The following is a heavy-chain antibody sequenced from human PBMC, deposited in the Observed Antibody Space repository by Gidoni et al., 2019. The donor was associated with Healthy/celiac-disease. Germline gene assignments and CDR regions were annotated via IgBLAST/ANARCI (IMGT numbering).Heavy chain of an antibody. D-gene: IGHD5-12*01. CDR3: ARSREMATITGFDY. CDR2: IYYSGST. CDR1: GGSISSYY. Sequence: QVQLQESGPGLVKPSETLSLTCPVSGGSISSYYWSWIRQPPGKGLEWIGYIYYSGSTTYNPSLKSRVTISVDTSKNQFSLKLSSVTAADTAVYYCARSREMATITGFDYWGQGTLVTVSS. J-gene: IGHJ4*02. V-gene: IGHV4-59*01.